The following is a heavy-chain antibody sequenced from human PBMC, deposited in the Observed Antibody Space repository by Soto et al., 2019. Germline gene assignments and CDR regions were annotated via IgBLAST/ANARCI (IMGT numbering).Heavy chain of an antibody. CDR3: ARVGATVTSQALGFDH. V-gene: IGHV4-59*11. Sequence: PSETLSLTCTVSGGSISSHYWSWVRQPPGKGLEWIGYLYYTGSTNYNASLKSQVTMSLDTSKNQFSLMLTSVTAADTAVYYCARVGATVTSQALGFDHWGQGXLVTV. D-gene: IGHD4-17*01. CDR2: LYYTGST. J-gene: IGHJ4*02. CDR1: GGSISSHY.